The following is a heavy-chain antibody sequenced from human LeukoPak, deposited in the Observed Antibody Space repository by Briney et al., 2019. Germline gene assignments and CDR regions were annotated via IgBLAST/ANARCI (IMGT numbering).Heavy chain of an antibody. CDR3: AKEPTRIAARPYYYYYMDV. Sequence: GGSLRLSCAASGFTFSNYWMHWVRQAPGKGLVWVSRIHSDGNSTNYADSVKGRFTISRDNAKNTVYLQMNSLRAEDTAVYYCAKEPTRIAARPYYYYYMDVWGKGTTVTVSS. J-gene: IGHJ6*03. V-gene: IGHV3-74*01. D-gene: IGHD6-6*01. CDR2: IHSDGNST. CDR1: GFTFSNYW.